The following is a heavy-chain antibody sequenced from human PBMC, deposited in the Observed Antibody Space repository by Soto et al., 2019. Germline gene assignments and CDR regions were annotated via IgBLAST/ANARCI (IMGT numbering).Heavy chain of an antibody. CDR2: IYVTGST. CDR1: GGSISKSF. Sequence: QVQLQESGPGLVKPSETLSLTCSVSGGSISKSFWSWVRKPVGRGLEWMGRIYVTGSTDYNPSLRGRITMAVDIVKRTFSLRLTSVTAADTGVYYCVRDGSKTLREWFDPWGQGLKVTVAS. J-gene: IGHJ5*02. CDR3: VRDGSKTLREWFDP. V-gene: IGHV4-4*07.